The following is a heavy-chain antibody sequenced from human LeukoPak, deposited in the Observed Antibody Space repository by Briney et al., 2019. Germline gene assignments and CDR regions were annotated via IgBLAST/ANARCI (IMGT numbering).Heavy chain of an antibody. CDR1: GFTFDDYA. J-gene: IGHJ4*02. D-gene: IGHD2-8*01. CDR3: ADPPNPDY. V-gene: IGHV3-43D*03. Sequence: GGSLRLSCAASGFTFDDYAMHWVRQAPGKGLEWVSLISWDGGSTYYADSVKGRFTISRDNSKNSLYLQMNSLRAEDTAVYYCADPPNPDYWGQGTLVTVSS. CDR2: ISWDGGST.